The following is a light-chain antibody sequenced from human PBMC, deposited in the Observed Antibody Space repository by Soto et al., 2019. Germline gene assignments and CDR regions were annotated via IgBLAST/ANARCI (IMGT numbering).Light chain of an antibody. CDR1: SSDVGGYKY. J-gene: IGLJ2*01. Sequence: QSALTQPASVSGSPGQSITISCTGTSSDVGGYKYVSWYQQHPGKAPKLLIYDVSNRPSGVSNRFSGSKSVNTASLTISGLQAEDEADYYCTSYTSSSSVVFGGGTKLTVL. V-gene: IGLV2-14*01. CDR3: TSYTSSSSVV. CDR2: DVS.